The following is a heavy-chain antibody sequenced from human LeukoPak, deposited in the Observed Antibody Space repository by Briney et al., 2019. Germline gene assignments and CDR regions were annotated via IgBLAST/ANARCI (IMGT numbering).Heavy chain of an antibody. CDR3: ARIGAAAATHFDY. J-gene: IGHJ4*02. Sequence: TGGSLRLSCAASGFTFSSYEMNWVRQAPGKGLEWVSYISSSGSTIYYADSVKGRFTISRDNAKNSLYLQMNSLRAEDTAVYYCARIGAAAATHFDYWGQGTLVTVSS. CDR2: ISSSGSTI. CDR1: GFTFSSYE. V-gene: IGHV3-48*03. D-gene: IGHD6-13*01.